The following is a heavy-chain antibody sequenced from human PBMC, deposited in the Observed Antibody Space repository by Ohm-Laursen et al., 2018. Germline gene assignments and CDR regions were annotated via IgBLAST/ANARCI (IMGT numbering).Heavy chain of an antibody. CDR2: IIPIFGIA. D-gene: IGHD3-3*01. CDR1: GGTFSSYA. Sequence: SSVKVSCKASGGTFSSYAISWVRQAPGQGLEWMGRIIPIFGIANYAQKFQGRVTITADKSTSTAYMELSSLRSEDTAVYYCADTPFWSGHSPDYGMDVWGQGTTVTVSS. V-gene: IGHV1-69*04. CDR3: ADTPFWSGHSPDYGMDV. J-gene: IGHJ6*02.